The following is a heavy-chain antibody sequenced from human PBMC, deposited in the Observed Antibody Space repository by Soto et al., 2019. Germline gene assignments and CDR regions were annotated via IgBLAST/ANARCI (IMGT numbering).Heavy chain of an antibody. CDR3: ARERVLYSSSPNPGDY. CDR2: IIPIFGTA. J-gene: IGHJ4*02. Sequence: QVQLVQSGAEVKKPGSSVKVSCKASGGTFSSYAISWVRQAPGQGLEWMGGIIPIFGTANYAQKFQGRVTITADESTSTAYMKLSSLRSEDTAVYYCARERVLYSSSPNPGDYWGQGTLVTVSS. CDR1: GGTFSSYA. D-gene: IGHD6-6*01. V-gene: IGHV1-69*01.